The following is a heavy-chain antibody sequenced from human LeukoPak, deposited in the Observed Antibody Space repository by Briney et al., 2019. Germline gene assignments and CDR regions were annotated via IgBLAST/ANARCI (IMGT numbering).Heavy chain of an antibody. J-gene: IGHJ3*02. V-gene: IGHV3-23*01. D-gene: IGHD2-21*02. CDR2: IGGSGGST. CDR1: GFTFSSYA. CDR3: AKGDFHYSVVVTPSYAFDI. Sequence: PGGSLRLSCAASGFTFSSYAMSWVRQAPGKGLEWVSAIGGSGGSTYYADSVKGRFTISRDNSKNTLYLQMNSLRAEDTAVYYCAKGDFHYSVVVTPSYAFDIWGQGTMVTVSS.